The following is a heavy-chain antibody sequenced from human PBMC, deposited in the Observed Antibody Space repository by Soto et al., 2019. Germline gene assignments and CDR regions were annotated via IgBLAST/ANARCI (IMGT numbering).Heavy chain of an antibody. J-gene: IGHJ4*02. CDR1: GASVTSGGYY. D-gene: IGHD1-1*01. CDR3: ASVYKYPPDN. Sequence: QVQLQESGPGLVKPSQTLSVTCTVSGASVTSGGYYWAWIRQHSGKGLEWIGHIYSDGRTYYSPSLKSGLTISLDTSKNPFSLMSTSGTDANTVVYYGASVYKYPPDNWGQGS. CDR2: IYSDGRT. V-gene: IGHV4-31*03.